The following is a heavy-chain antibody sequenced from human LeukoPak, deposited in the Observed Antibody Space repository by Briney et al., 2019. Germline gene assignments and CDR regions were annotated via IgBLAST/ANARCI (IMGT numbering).Heavy chain of an antibody. D-gene: IGHD5-18*01. Sequence: GGSVRLSCAASGFTFSSYAMNWVRQAPGKGLEWVTTISGSGGNTYYADSVKGRFTISRDNSKNTLYLQMNRLRAEDTAVYYCAKNHLLDTAIPGLDYAGPGTLVTVSS. CDR2: ISGSGGNT. V-gene: IGHV3-23*01. CDR3: AKNHLLDTAIPGLDY. CDR1: GFTFSSYA. J-gene: IGHJ4*02.